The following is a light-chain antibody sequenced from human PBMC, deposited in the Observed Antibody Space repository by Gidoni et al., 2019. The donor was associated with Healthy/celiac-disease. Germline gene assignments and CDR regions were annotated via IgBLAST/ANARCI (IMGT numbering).Light chain of an antibody. Sequence: EILLTQSPATLSLPPGERATLSCRASQSVSSSYLAWYQQKPGQAPRLLIYGSSSRATGIPDRFSGSGSGTDFTLTISRLEPEDFAVYYCQQYGSSRTTFGQGTKVEIK. CDR3: QQYGSSRTT. J-gene: IGKJ1*01. V-gene: IGKV3-20*01. CDR2: GSS. CDR1: QSVSSSY.